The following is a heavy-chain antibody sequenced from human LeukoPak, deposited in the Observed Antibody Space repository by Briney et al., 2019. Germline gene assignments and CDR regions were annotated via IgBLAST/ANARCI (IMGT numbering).Heavy chain of an antibody. J-gene: IGHJ6*02. Sequence: GGSLRLSCAASGFTVSSNYMSWVRQAPGKGLEWVSVIYSGGSTYYADSVKGRFTISRDNSKNTLYLQMNSLRAEDTAVYYCARDLFPPYYDFWSGYPNTEYGMDVWGQGTTVTVSS. CDR1: GFTVSSNY. CDR2: IYSGGST. V-gene: IGHV3-53*01. CDR3: ARDLFPPYYDFWSGYPNTEYGMDV. D-gene: IGHD3-3*01.